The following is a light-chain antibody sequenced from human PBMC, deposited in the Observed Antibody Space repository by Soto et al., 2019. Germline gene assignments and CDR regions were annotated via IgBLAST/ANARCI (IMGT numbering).Light chain of an antibody. CDR1: SSDVGSYNR. V-gene: IGLV2-18*02. CDR2: EVS. Sequence: SALTQPPSVSRSPGRSVTISCNGTSSDVGSYNRVSWYQQPPGTAPKLMIYEVSNRPSGVPDRFSGSKSGNTASLTISGLQAEDEADYYCSSYTSSSTYVFGTGTKVTVL. CDR3: SSYTSSSTYV. J-gene: IGLJ1*01.